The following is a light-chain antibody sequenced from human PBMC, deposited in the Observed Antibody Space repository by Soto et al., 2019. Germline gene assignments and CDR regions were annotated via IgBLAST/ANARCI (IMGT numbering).Light chain of an antibody. Sequence: QSLLTQPASVSGSPGQSIAISCTGTSSDVGSHDLVSWYQQQSGKVPKLIIYDVSSRPSGVSNRFSGSKSGNTASLTISGLQAEDEADYYCSSFTSTTTYVFGTGTKVTVL. CDR1: SSDVGSHDL. CDR3: SSFTSTTTYV. CDR2: DVS. J-gene: IGLJ1*01. V-gene: IGLV2-14*02.